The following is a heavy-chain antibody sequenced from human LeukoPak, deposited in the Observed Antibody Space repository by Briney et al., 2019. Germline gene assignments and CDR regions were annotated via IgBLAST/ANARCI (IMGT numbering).Heavy chain of an antibody. D-gene: IGHD3-16*01. Sequence: GGSLRLACAASGFTFSKYAMFWVRQAPGKGLEFVSAISSHGSSTYYANSLKGRFNISRDNSKNTLYLQMRSLRPEDTAVYYCARPLKEGGYYYGMDV. V-gene: IGHV3-64*01. CDR3: ARPLKEGGYYYGMDV. J-gene: IGHJ6*01. CDR2: ISSHGSST. CDR1: GFTFSKYA.